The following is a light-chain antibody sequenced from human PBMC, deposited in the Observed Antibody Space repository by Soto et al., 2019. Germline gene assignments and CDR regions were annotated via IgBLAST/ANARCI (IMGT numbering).Light chain of an antibody. Sequence: DIQMTQSPTSLSASVGDRVTITCRASQGIRNCVAWYQQKPGKAPKLLIYAASTLQSGVPSRFSGSGSGTDFTLTINSLQPEDVATYSCQKYRSFPVFGPGTKVEIK. CDR1: QGIRNC. J-gene: IGKJ3*01. V-gene: IGKV1-27*01. CDR3: QKYRSFPV. CDR2: AAS.